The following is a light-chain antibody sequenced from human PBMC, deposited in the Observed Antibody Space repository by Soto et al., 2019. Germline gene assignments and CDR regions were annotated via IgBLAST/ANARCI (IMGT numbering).Light chain of an antibody. CDR2: DVT. CDR3: SSYATSSPYV. J-gene: IGLJ1*01. Sequence: QSALTQPASVSGSPGQSITISCTGTSSDIGGYNYVSWYQQHPGKVPKLMIYDVTNRPSGVSNRFSGSKSGDTASLTISDLQAEDEADYYCSSYATSSPYVLGTGTKLTVL. CDR1: SSDIGGYNY. V-gene: IGLV2-14*01.